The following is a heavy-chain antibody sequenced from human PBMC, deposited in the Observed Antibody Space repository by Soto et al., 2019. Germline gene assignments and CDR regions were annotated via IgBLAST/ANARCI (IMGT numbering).Heavy chain of an antibody. CDR1: GGSFSGYF. CDR2: IIHSGST. CDR3: ARARDTYGFFPSSY. Sequence: QVQLQQWGAGLLKPSETLSLSCAVYGGSFSGYFWTWIRQPPGKGLEWIGEIIHSGSTNYNPSLKSRVTISVDTSKKQFSLQLSSVTAADTAVYYCARARDTYGFFPSSYWGQGTQVTVSS. J-gene: IGHJ4*02. D-gene: IGHD5-18*01. V-gene: IGHV4-34*12.